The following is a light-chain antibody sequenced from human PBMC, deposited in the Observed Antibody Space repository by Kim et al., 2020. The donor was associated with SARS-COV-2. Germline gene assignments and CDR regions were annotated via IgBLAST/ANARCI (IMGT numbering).Light chain of an antibody. CDR3: KSADSSGTYRV. V-gene: IGLV3-25*03. CDR1: ALPKQY. J-gene: IGLJ3*02. Sequence: PGQTARITCSGDALPKQYAYWYQQKPGQAPVLLITKDTERSSGTPERFSGSTSGTTVTLTISGVQAEDEADYYCKSADSSGTYRVFGGGTKLTVL. CDR2: KDT.